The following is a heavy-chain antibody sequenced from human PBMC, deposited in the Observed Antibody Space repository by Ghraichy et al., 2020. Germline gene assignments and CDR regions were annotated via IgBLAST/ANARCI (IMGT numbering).Heavy chain of an antibody. D-gene: IGHD3-9*01. V-gene: IGHV3-23*01. CDR3: AKDKPSLRYFDWLGPIYYFDY. Sequence: GDSLNISCAASGFTFSSYAMSWVRQAPGKGLEWVSAISGSGGSTYYADSVKGRFTISRDNSKNTLYLQMNSLRAEDTAVYYCAKDKPSLRYFDWLGPIYYFDYWGQGTLVTVSS. CDR2: ISGSGGST. J-gene: IGHJ4*02. CDR1: GFTFSSYA.